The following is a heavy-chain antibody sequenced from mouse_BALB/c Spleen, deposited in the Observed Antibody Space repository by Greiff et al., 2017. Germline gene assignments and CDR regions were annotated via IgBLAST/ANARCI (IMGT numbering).Heavy chain of an antibody. V-gene: IGHV2-9*02. Sequence: QVQLKESGPGLVAPSQSLSITCTVSGFSLTSYGVHWVRQPPGKGLEWLGVIWAGGSTNYNSALMSRLSISKDNSKSQVFLKMNSLQTDDTAMYYCATTVDYAMDYWGQGTSVTGSS. CDR2: IWAGGST. CDR1: GFSLTSYG. J-gene: IGHJ4*01. CDR3: ATTVDYAMDY. D-gene: IGHD1-1*01.